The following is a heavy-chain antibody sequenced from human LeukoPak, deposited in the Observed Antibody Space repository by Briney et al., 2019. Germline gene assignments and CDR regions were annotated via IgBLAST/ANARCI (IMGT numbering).Heavy chain of an antibody. J-gene: IGHJ4*02. Sequence: SETLSLTCAVYGGSFSGYYWSWIRQPPGKGLEWIGEINHSGSTNYNPSLKGRVTISVDTSKNQFSLKLSSVTAADTAVYYCAREYCSSTSSEFDYWGQGTLVTVSS. CDR1: GGSFSGYY. CDR3: AREYCSSTSSEFDY. V-gene: IGHV4-34*01. D-gene: IGHD2-2*01. CDR2: INHSGST.